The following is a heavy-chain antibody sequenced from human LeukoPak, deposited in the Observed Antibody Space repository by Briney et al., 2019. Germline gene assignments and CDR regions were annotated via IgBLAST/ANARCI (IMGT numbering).Heavy chain of an antibody. V-gene: IGHV3-30*18. D-gene: IGHD6-13*01. CDR2: ISYDGSNK. J-gene: IGHJ4*02. CDR3: AKDNVAAAGRYFDY. CDR1: GFTLSNYG. Sequence: GGSLRLSCAASGFTLSNYGMHWVRQAPGKGLEWVALISYDGSNKYFADSVKGRFTISRDNSKNTLYLQMHSLRAEDTAVYYCAKDNVAAAGRYFDYWGQGTLVTVSS.